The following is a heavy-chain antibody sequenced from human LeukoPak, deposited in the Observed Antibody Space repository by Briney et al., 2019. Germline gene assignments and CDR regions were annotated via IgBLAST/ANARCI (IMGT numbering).Heavy chain of an antibody. CDR1: GYTFTNYG. CDR2: ISAYNGNT. V-gene: IGHV1-18*01. J-gene: IGHJ3*02. Sequence: ASVKVSCKASGYTFTNYGISWVRQAPGQGLEWMGWISAYNGNTNYVQKLQGRVSMTTDTSTSTAHMELRSLRSDDTAVYYCARVGIVVATDPEDAFDIWGQGTMVTVSS. D-gene: IGHD3-22*01. CDR3: ARVGIVVATDPEDAFDI.